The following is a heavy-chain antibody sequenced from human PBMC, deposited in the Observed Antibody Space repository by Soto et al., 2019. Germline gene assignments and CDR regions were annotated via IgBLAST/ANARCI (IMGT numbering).Heavy chain of an antibody. V-gene: IGHV1-69*04. Sequence: GASVKVSCKASGGTFSSYTISWVRQAPGQGLEWMGRIIPILGIANYAQKFQGRVTITADKSTSTAYMELSSLRSEDTAVYYCARDRRDYYDSSGYYYWFDPWGQGTLVTVSS. J-gene: IGHJ5*02. CDR2: IIPILGIA. CDR1: GGTFSSYT. D-gene: IGHD3-22*01. CDR3: ARDRRDYYDSSGYYYWFDP.